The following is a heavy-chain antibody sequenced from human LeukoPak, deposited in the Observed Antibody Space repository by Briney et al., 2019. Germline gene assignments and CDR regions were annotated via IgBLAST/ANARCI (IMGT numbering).Heavy chain of an antibody. CDR2: IRGSGGST. V-gene: IGHV3-23*01. CDR3: AKYDSSAYYYAPTDH. J-gene: IGHJ4*02. CDR1: GFIFSNYA. D-gene: IGHD3-22*01. Sequence: GGSLRLSCATSGFIFSNYAMSWVRQAPGKGLEGLEWVAVIRGSGGSTNYADSVKGRFTISRDNSKNTLYLQMNSLRAEDTAVYYCAKYDSSAYYYAPTDHWGQGTLVTVSS.